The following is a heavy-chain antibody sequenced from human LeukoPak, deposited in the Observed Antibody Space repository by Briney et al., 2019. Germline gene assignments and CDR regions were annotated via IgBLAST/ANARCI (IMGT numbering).Heavy chain of an antibody. J-gene: IGHJ4*02. Sequence: GGSLRLSCVASGFTFSNYGMHRVRQAPGKGLEWVAVIWYDGSIQYYADSVQGRFTISRDSSENTLYLQMNSLRAEDTAVYYCARDKSWYFDYWGQGTLVTVSS. CDR3: ARDKSWYFDY. D-gene: IGHD6-13*01. V-gene: IGHV3-33*08. CDR2: IWYDGSIQ. CDR1: GFTFSNYG.